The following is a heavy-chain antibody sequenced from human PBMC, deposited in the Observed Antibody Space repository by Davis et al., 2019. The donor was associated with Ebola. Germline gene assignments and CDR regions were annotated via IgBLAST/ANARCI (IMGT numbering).Heavy chain of an antibody. D-gene: IGHD4-11*01. CDR2: MHYKGDT. CDR1: GGSISSNNDL. Sequence: SETLSLTCTVSGGSISSNNDLWGWIRQPPGKGLEYIGSMHYKGDTFYNTSLKSRVTVSIDTSRNQFSLKLSSVTAADTAVYYCAGHDYSNEMYYYYGMDVWGQGTTVTVSS. V-gene: IGHV4-39*01. CDR3: AGHDYSNEMYYYYGMDV. J-gene: IGHJ6*02.